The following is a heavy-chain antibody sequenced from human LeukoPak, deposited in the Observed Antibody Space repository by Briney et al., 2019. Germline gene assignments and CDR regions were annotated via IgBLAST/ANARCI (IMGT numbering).Heavy chain of an antibody. CDR2: INHSGST. V-gene: IGHV4-34*01. D-gene: IGHD6-19*01. J-gene: IGHJ5*02. CDR3: ARVGQQWLVAGWFDP. CDR1: GGSFSGYY. Sequence: SETLSLTCAVYGGSFSGYYWSWIRQPPGKGLEWIGEINHSGSTNYNPSLKSRVTISVDTSKNQFSLKLSSVTAADTAVYYCARVGQQWLVAGWFDPWGQGTLVTVSS.